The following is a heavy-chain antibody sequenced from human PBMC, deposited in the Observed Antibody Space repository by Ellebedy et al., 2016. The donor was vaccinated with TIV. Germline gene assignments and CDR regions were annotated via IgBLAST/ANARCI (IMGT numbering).Heavy chain of an antibody. CDR1: GGSLSRSSYY. V-gene: IGHV4-39*01. Sequence: PSETLSLTCTVSGGSLSRSSYYWGWFRQPPGKGLEWIGNIYYSGDTDYNPSLKSRVTISVATSKNQFSLNLRSVTAADTAVYYCARNPPTYNWVDSWGQGTLVTVSS. CDR3: ARNPPTYNWVDS. CDR2: IYYSGDT. J-gene: IGHJ5*01.